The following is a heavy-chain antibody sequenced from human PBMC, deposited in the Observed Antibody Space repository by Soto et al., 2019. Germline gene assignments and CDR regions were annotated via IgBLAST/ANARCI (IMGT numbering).Heavy chain of an antibody. CDR2: IKSKTDGGTT. J-gene: IGHJ5*02. CDR3: TTGLNWNYPNQHRDWFDP. CDR1: GFTFSNAW. D-gene: IGHD1-7*01. V-gene: IGHV3-15*01. Sequence: GGSLRLSCAASGFTFSNAWMSWVRQAPGKGLEWVGRIKSKTDGGTTDYAAPVKGRFTISRDDSKNTLYLQMNSLKTEDTAVYYCTTGLNWNYPNQHRDWFDPWGQGTLVTVSS.